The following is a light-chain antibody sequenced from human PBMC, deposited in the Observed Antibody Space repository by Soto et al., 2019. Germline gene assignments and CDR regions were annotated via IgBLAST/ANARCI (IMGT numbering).Light chain of an antibody. CDR3: QSYDSGLSGSEV. Sequence: QSVLTQPPSVSGAPGQRVTISCTGSSSNIGAGHDVHWYQQLPGTAPKLLIYGNGNRPSGVPDRFSGSKSDTSASLAITGLQAEDEADYYCQSYDSGLSGSEVFGTGTKLTVL. J-gene: IGLJ1*01. CDR1: SSNIGAGHD. CDR2: GNG. V-gene: IGLV1-40*01.